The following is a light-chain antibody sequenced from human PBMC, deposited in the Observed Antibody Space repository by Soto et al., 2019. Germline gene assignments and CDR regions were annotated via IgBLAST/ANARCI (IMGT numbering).Light chain of an antibody. V-gene: IGLV1-51*01. Sequence: HSVLTQPPSVSAAPGQKVTISCSGSSSNIGHNYVCWYQHLPGTAPKLLIFDNDKRPSGIPDRFSGSKSGTSATLGITGLQAGDEADYYCGTWDSSLSVGLFGGGTKVTVL. J-gene: IGLJ2*01. CDR2: DND. CDR1: SSNIGHNY. CDR3: GTWDSSLSVGL.